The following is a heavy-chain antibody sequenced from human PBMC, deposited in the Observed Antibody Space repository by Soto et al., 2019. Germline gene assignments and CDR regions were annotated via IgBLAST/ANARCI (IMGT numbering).Heavy chain of an antibody. CDR3: ARGPGYYFDY. J-gene: IGHJ4*02. Sequence: GGSLRLSCTVSGFTFSDYYIGWIRQAPGKGLEYVSAISSNGGSTYYANSVKGRFTISRDNSKNTLYLQMGSLRAEDMAVYYCARGPGYYFDYRGQRTLVTISS. V-gene: IGHV3-64*01. CDR1: GFTFSDYY. CDR2: ISSNGGST.